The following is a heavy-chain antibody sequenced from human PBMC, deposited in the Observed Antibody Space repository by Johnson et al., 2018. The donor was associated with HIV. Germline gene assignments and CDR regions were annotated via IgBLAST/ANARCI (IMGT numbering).Heavy chain of an antibody. J-gene: IGHJ3*02. D-gene: IGHD6-19*01. V-gene: IGHV3-9*01. CDR3: AKDKQWLPQGAFDI. Sequence: VQVVESGGGLVQPGGSLRLSCAASGFTFDDYAMHWVRQAPGTGLEWVSGISWNSGSIVYAVSVKGRFTISKDNAKNSLYLQMNSLRAEDTALYYCAKDKQWLPQGAFDIWGQGTMVTVSS. CDR1: GFTFDDYA. CDR2: ISWNSGSI.